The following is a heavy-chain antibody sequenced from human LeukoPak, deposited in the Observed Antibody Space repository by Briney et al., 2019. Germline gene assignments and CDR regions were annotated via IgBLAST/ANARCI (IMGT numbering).Heavy chain of an antibody. CDR2: ISAYNGNT. Sequence: ASVKVSCKASGYTFSSYGISWVRQAPGQGLEWMGWISAYNGNTNYAQKVQGRVTMTTDTSTSTAYMEVKSLRSDDTAVYYCARSGAYGYYYYYYYMDVWGKGTTVTVSS. CDR3: ARSGAYGYYYYYYYMDV. CDR1: GYTFSSYG. D-gene: IGHD5-12*01. J-gene: IGHJ6*03. V-gene: IGHV1-18*01.